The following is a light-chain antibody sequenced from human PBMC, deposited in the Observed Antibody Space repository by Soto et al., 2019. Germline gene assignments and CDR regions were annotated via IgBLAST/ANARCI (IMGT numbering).Light chain of an antibody. V-gene: IGKV3-11*01. CDR1: QSVSSY. CDR2: DAS. Sequence: IGMAQTPGTLSLSPGGRATLSFQASQSVSSYLAWYQQKPGQAPRLLIYDASNRATGIPARFSGSGSGTDFTLTISSLEPEDFAVYYCQQRSNWPPVTFGGGTKVDI. J-gene: IGKJ4*01. CDR3: QQRSNWPPVT.